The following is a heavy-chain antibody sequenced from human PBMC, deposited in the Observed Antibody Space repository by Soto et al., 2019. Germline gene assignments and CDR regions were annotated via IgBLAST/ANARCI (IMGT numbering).Heavy chain of an antibody. Sequence: QVQLQESGPGLVKPSGTLSLTCAVSGGSISSSNWWRWVRQPPGKGLEWIGEIYHSGSTNYNPSLKSRVTISVAKSKNQFSLMLSSGTAADTAVYYCARSPDSSGYYPRWYYYGMDVWGQGTTVTVSS. CDR2: IYHSGST. V-gene: IGHV4-4*02. J-gene: IGHJ6*02. CDR1: GGSISSSNW. D-gene: IGHD3-22*01. CDR3: ARSPDSSGYYPRWYYYGMDV.